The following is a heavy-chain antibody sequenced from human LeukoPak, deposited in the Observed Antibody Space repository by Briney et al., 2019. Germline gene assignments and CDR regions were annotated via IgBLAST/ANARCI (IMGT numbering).Heavy chain of an antibody. J-gene: IGHJ4*02. D-gene: IGHD6-19*01. CDR2: INSDGSTT. V-gene: IGHV3-74*01. CDR1: GFTFSSYW. CDR3: ARLSSGWSALDY. Sequence: GGSLRLSCAASGFTFSSYWMYWVRQAPGKGLVWVSNINSDGSTTTYADSVKGRFTISRDNAENTLYLQMNSLRAEDTAVYYCARLSSGWSALDYWGQGTLVTVSS.